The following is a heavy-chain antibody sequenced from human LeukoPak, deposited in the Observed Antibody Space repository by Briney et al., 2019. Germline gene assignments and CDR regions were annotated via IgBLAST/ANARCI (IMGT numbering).Heavy chain of an antibody. CDR1: GGSISSGDYY. J-gene: IGHJ5*02. D-gene: IGHD3-10*01. Sequence: SQTLSLTCTVSGGSISSGDYYWSWIRQPPGKGLEWIGEINHSGSTNYNPSLKSRVTISEDTSKNQFSLKLSSVTAADTAVYYCARGLGYYGSGSPDRNWFDPWGQGTLVTVSS. V-gene: IGHV4-30-4*01. CDR3: ARGLGYYGSGSPDRNWFDP. CDR2: INHSGST.